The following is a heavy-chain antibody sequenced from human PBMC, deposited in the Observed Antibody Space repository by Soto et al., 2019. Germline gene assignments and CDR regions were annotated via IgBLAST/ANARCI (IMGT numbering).Heavy chain of an antibody. V-gene: IGHV3-48*01. CDR3: ARGGGGSGGSCNFDD. J-gene: IGHJ4*02. CDR1: GFTFSSYS. CDR2: ISSSSSTI. D-gene: IGHD2-15*01. Sequence: EVQLVESGGGLVQPGGSLRLSCAASGFTFSSYSMNWVRQAPGKGLEWVSYISSSSSTIYYADSVKGRFTISRDNAKNSLYLQMNSLRAEDRAVYYCARGGGGSGGSCNFDDWGQGTLVTVSS.